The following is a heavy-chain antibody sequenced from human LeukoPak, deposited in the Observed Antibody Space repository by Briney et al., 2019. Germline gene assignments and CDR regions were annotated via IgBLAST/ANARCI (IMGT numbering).Heavy chain of an antibody. CDR2: ISYDGSNK. J-gene: IGHJ4*02. D-gene: IGHD3-10*01. CDR1: GFTFSSYA. CDR3: ATDQAGGLDS. V-gene: IGHV3-30-3*01. Sequence: PGRSLRLSCAASGFTFSSYAMHWVRQAPGKGLEWVAVISYDGSNKYYADSVKGRFTISRGNSKNTLYLQMNSLRAEDTAVYYCATDQAGGLDSWGQGTLVTVSS.